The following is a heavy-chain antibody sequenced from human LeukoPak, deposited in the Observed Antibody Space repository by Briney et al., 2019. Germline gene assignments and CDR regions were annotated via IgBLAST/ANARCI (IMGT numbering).Heavy chain of an antibody. D-gene: IGHD3-10*01. CDR3: AREAYYYGSGSPYMDV. CDR1: GASVSSGSYY. V-gene: IGHV4-61*01. CDR2: IYYSGST. J-gene: IGHJ6*04. Sequence: SETLSLTCTVSGASVSSGSYYRSWIRQPPGKGLEWIGYIYYSGSTNYNPSLKSRVTISVDTSKNQFSLKLSSVTAADTAVYYCAREAYYYGSGSPYMDVWGKGTTVTVSS.